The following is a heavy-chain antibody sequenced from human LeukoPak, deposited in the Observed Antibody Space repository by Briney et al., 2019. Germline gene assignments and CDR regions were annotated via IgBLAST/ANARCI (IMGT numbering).Heavy chain of an antibody. CDR1: GYSFTNYW. D-gene: IGHD6-19*01. CDR3: ARRSGYSSGWLAID. V-gene: IGHV5-51*01. CDR2: IYPGGSDI. Sequence: GESLKISCKGSGYSFTNYWIGWVRQMPRRGLEWMGIIYPGGSDITYSPSFQGQATISADKSISTAYLHWSSLKASDTAMYYCARRSGYSSGWLAIDWGQGTLVTVSS. J-gene: IGHJ4*02.